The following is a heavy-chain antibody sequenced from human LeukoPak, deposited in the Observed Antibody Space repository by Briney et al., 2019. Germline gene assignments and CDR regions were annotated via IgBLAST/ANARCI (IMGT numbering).Heavy chain of an antibody. CDR2: ISSSGSTI. V-gene: IGHV3-48*03. D-gene: IGHD3-22*01. Sequence: GGSLRLSCAASGFTFSSYEMNWVRQAPGKGLEWVSYISSSGSTIYYADSVKGRFTISRDNAKNSLYLQMNSLRAEDTAVYYCARDPPYYYDSSGYWFSRRGTELDYWGQVTLVTVSS. CDR3: ARDPPYYYDSSGYWFSRRGTELDY. CDR1: GFTFSSYE. J-gene: IGHJ4*02.